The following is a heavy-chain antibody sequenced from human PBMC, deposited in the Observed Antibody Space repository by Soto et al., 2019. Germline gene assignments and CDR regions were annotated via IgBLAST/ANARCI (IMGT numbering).Heavy chain of an antibody. CDR1: GGSISSGGYY. D-gene: IGHD2-21*01. V-gene: IGHV4-31*03. Sequence: SETLSLTCTVFGGSISSGGYYWSWIRHHPGKGLEGIGYIYFSRSTYYNPSLKRRGTISVDTSKNQCSLKLSSVTAADTAVYYCARNLLLAPGQWFDPWGQGTLVTIAS. J-gene: IGHJ5*02. CDR2: IYFSRST. CDR3: ARNLLLAPGQWFDP.